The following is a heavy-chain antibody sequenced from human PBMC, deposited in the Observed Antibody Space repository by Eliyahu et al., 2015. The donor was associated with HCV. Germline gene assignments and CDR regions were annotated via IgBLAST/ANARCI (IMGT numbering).Heavy chain of an antibody. J-gene: IGHJ5*02. D-gene: IGHD6-19*01. V-gene: IGHV4-59*01. CDR1: GGSITSYY. CDR3: AGGGGGIAVAGTGGWFDP. CDR2: FXYAGGT. Sequence: QVQLQESGPGLVQPSETLSLTCTVSGGSITSYYXSWIRQSPGKGXEGIGXFXYAGGTNYNPXXNSPKSRVAISVDTSKNQFSLKLTSVTAADTAVYYCAGGGGGIAVAGTGGWFDPWGQGTLVTVSS.